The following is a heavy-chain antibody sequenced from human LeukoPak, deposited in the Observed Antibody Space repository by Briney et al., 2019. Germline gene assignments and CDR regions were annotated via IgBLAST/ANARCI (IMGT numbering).Heavy chain of an antibody. D-gene: IGHD2-21*01. CDR1: GGSFSGYY. CDR3: ARDSPSAY. Sequence: SETLSLTCAVYGGSFSGYYWSWIRQPPGKGLEWIGSIYYSGSTYYNPSLKSRVTISVDTSKNQFSLKLSSVTAADTAVYYCARDSPSAYWGQGTLVTVSS. J-gene: IGHJ4*02. V-gene: IGHV4-34*01. CDR2: IYYSGST.